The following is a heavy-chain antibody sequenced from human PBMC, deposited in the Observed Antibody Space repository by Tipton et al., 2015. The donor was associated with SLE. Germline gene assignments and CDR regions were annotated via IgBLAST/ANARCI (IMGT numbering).Heavy chain of an antibody. V-gene: IGHV4-39*07. Sequence: LRLSCTVSGGSISSSSYYWGWIRQPPGKGLEWIGNIYYSGSTYYNPSLKSRVTISVDTSKNQFSLKLSSVTAADTAVYYCARGVWSGSFFDLWGRGTLVTVSS. CDR2: IYYSGST. D-gene: IGHD3-3*01. CDR3: ARGVWSGSFFDL. J-gene: IGHJ2*01. CDR1: GGSISSSSYY.